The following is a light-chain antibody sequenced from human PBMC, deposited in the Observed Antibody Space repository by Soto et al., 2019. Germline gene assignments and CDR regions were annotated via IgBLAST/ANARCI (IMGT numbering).Light chain of an antibody. CDR3: QRVNIYPLT. J-gene: IGKJ4*01. Sequence: IQLTQSPSSLSASVGDRVTITCRASQGISSYLGWYQQKPGKAPNLLIYDASTLHSGVPSRFSGGGSGTDFTLTICSLQPEDFATYYCQRVNIYPLTFGGGTKLEIK. CDR1: QGISSY. V-gene: IGKV1-9*01. CDR2: DAS.